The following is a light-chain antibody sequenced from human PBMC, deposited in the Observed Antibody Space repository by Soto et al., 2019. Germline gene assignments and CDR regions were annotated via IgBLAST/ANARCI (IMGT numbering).Light chain of an antibody. J-gene: IGKJ1*01. Sequence: IVVTVSPATVSAHQKESATLACRARQSGSSNVACYQQKPSQAPRLLIYGASTRATAVPARFTASGAGTEFTVTISIQQSEDFAVCCCQQYNHRWTFGQGTKVDIK. V-gene: IGKV3-15*01. CDR3: QQYNHRWT. CDR2: GAS. CDR1: QSGSSN.